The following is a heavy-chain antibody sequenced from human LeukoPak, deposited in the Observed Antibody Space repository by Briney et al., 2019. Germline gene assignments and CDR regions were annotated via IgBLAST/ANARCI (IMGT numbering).Heavy chain of an antibody. CDR3: TTDPKESGSDTTTGFQY. D-gene: IGHD1-26*01. CDR1: GFTFSNAW. V-gene: IGHV3-15*01. CDR2: IKSKPAGGST. J-gene: IGHJ4*02. Sequence: PGGSLRLSCTASGFTFSNAWMSWVRQAPGKGLEWVGRIKSKPAGGSTDYAAPIKSRFTISRDDSKNTLYLQVNSLKVEDTAVYYCTTDPKESGSDTTTGFQYWGQGTLVTVSS.